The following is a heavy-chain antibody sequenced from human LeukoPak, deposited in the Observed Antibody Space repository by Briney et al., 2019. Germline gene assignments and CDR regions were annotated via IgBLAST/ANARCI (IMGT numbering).Heavy chain of an antibody. CDR1: GGTFSSSA. CDR2: IIPVLNIT. CDR3: ARDQGLTAPPPYGLDV. J-gene: IGHJ6*02. D-gene: IGHD5-18*01. V-gene: IGHV1-69*04. Sequence: PVKVSCKTSGGTFSSSAITWVRQAPGQGLEWMGRIIPVLNITRYTQKFQGRVTITADTSTSTVYMELSSLRSEETAVYYCARDQGLTAPPPYGLDVWGQGTTVIVSS.